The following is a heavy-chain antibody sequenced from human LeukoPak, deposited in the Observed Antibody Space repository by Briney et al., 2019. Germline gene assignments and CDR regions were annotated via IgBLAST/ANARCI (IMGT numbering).Heavy chain of an antibody. CDR1: GGSISSSSYY. CDR3: GRVVYDSSTYPKSYFDF. CDR2: IYYRGIT. V-gene: IGHV4-39*07. Sequence: SETLSLTCTVSGGSISSSSYYWGWIRQPPGKGLEWIGNIYYRGITYYNPSLKSRVTISVDTSKNQFSLKLSSETAADTAVYYCGRVVYDSSTYPKSYFDFWGDGALVSVSS. J-gene: IGHJ4*01. D-gene: IGHD3-22*01.